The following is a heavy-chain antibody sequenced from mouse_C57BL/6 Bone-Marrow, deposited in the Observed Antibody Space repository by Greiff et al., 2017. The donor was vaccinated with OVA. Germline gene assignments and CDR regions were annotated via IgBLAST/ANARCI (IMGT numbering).Heavy chain of an antibody. CDR3: ARGPYYYGSSYDFDY. J-gene: IGHJ2*01. CDR1: GYTFTSYW. Sequence: QVQLQQPGTELVKPGASVKLSCKASGYTFTSYWMHWVKQRPGQGLEWIGNINPSNGGTNYNEKFKSKATLTVDKSSSTAYMQLSSLTSEDSAVYYGARGPYYYGSSYDFDYWGQGTTLTVSS. V-gene: IGHV1-53*01. D-gene: IGHD1-1*01. CDR2: INPSNGGT.